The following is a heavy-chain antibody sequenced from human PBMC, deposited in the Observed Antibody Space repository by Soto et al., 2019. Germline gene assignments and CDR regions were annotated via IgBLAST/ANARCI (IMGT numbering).Heavy chain of an antibody. CDR1: GYGSY. V-gene: IGHV1-2*02. CDR3: VKDWVGGSNRYQLDY. Sequence: ASVKVSCKASGYGSYIHWVRQAPGQGLEWMAFINPITGRTNNAQSFQGRVTMTWDTSIRTAYMELSSLRRDDTAKYYCVKDWVGGSNRYQLDYWGQGTVVTVSS. CDR2: INPITGRT. D-gene: IGHD1-26*01. J-gene: IGHJ4*02.